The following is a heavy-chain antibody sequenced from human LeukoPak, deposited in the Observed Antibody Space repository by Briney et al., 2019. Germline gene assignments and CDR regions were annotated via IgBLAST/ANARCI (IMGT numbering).Heavy chain of an antibody. Sequence: SETLSLTCTVSGGSIGSGGYYWSWIRQHPGKGLEWIGYIYYSGSTYYNPSLKSRVTISVDTSKNQFSLKLSSVTAADTAVYYCARVWRYAFDIRGQGTKVTVSS. CDR3: ARVWRYAFDI. J-gene: IGHJ3*02. V-gene: IGHV4-31*03. CDR1: GGSIGSGGYY. D-gene: IGHD3-3*01. CDR2: IYYSGST.